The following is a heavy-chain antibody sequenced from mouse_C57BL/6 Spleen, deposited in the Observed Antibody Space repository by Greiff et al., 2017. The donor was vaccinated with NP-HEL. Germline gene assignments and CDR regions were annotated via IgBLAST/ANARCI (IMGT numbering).Heavy chain of an antibody. CDR2: IDPSDSYT. CDR3: ARWDSNYGYFDY. CDR1: GYTFTSYW. V-gene: IGHV1-50*01. D-gene: IGHD2-5*01. Sequence: VQLQQPGAELVKPGASVKLSCKASGYTFTSYWMQWVKQRPGQGLEWIGEIDPSDSYTNYNQKFKGKAKLTVDTTSSTAYMQLSSLTSEDSAVYYCARWDSNYGYFDYWGQGTTLTVSS. J-gene: IGHJ2*01.